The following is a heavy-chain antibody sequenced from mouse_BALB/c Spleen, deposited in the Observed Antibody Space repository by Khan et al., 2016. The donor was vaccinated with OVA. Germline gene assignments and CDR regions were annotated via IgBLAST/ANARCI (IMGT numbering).Heavy chain of an antibody. D-gene: IGHD2-4*01. CDR3: ARRGYDYGRGALFAY. V-gene: IGHV2-2*02. CDR2: IWSAGST. J-gene: IGHJ3*01. Sequence: QVQLKQSGPGLVQPSQSLSITCTVSGFSLTDYSVHWVRQSPGKGLEWLGVIWSAGSTDYNAAFISRLTISKDNSRSQVFFKMNSLQTNDTAIYXCARRGYDYGRGALFAYWGQGTLVTVSA. CDR1: GFSLTDYS.